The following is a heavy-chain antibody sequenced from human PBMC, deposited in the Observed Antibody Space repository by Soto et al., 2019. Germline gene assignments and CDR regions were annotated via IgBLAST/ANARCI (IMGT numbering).Heavy chain of an antibody. CDR2: ISSSSSYI. J-gene: IGHJ5*02. CDR3: AGDASYSSSWYSADFRFDP. D-gene: IGHD6-13*01. Sequence: EVQLVESGGGLVKPGGSLRLSCAASGFTFSSYSMNWVRQAPGKGLVWVSSISSSSSYIYYADSVKGRITISRDNAKNSLYLQMNSLRAEDTAVYYCAGDASYSSSWYSADFRFDPWGQGTLVTVSS. V-gene: IGHV3-21*01. CDR1: GFTFSSYS.